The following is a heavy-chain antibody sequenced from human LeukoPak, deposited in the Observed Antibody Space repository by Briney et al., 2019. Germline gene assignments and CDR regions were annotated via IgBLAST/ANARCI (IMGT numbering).Heavy chain of an antibody. J-gene: IGHJ4*02. CDR1: GYSFNTYW. CDR2: IYPGDSDT. Sequence: GESLKISCKGSGYSFNTYWIGWVRQMPGKGLEWMGIIYPGDSDTKYSPSFQGQVTISADKSISTAYLQWSSLKAPDTAMYYCARPGQLGEYTPYYFDYWGQGVLVTVSS. V-gene: IGHV5-51*01. CDR3: ARPGQLGEYTPYYFDY. D-gene: IGHD3-16*01.